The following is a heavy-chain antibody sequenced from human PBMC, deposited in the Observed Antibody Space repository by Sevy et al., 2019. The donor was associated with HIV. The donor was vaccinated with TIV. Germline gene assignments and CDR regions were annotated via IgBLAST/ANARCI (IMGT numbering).Heavy chain of an antibody. CDR3: ATINQGVIDY. Sequence: SETQSLTCTVSGGSISSNDYYWGWIRQPAGKGLQWIGRIYTSGNTNYNPSLKSRVTMSVDTSKNQFSLKLSSVTAADTAVYYCATINQGVIDYWGQGTLVTISS. J-gene: IGHJ4*02. D-gene: IGHD2-8*01. CDR1: GGSISSNDYY. V-gene: IGHV4-61*02. CDR2: IYTSGNT.